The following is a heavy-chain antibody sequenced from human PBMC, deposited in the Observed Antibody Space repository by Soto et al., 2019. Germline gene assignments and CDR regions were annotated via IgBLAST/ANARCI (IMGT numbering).Heavy chain of an antibody. D-gene: IGHD3-3*01. Sequence: KSSETLSLTCAVYGGSFSGYYWSWIRQPPGKGLEWIGEINHSGSTNYNPSLKSRVTISVDTSKNQFSLKLSSVTAADTAVYYCARGRGFGVVIPGMDVWGQGTTVTVSS. CDR3: ARGRGFGVVIPGMDV. CDR1: GGSFSGYY. V-gene: IGHV4-34*01. J-gene: IGHJ6*02. CDR2: INHSGST.